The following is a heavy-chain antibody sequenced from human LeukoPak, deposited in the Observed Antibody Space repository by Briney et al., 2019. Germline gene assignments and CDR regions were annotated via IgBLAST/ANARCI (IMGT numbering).Heavy chain of an antibody. CDR1: GITFSSYG. V-gene: IGHV3-33*08. Sequence: PGRSLRLSCAASGITFSSYGMHWVRQAPGKGLEWVAVIWYDGSNKYYADSVKGRFTISRDNSKNTLYLQMNSLRAEDTAVYYCAREYYDSSGQSAFDIWGQGTMVTVSS. CDR2: IWYDGSNK. CDR3: AREYYDSSGQSAFDI. J-gene: IGHJ3*02. D-gene: IGHD3-22*01.